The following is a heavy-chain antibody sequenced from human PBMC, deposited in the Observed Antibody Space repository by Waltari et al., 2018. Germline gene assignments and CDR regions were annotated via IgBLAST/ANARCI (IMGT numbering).Heavy chain of an antibody. V-gene: IGHV4-34*01. Sequence: QVQLQQWGAGLLKPSETLSLTCAVYGGSFSGYYWSWIRQPPGKGLEWIGEINHSGSTNYNPSLKSRVTISVDTSKNQFSLKLSSVTAADTAVYYCARYGGYDPNFDYWGQGTLVTVSS. J-gene: IGHJ4*02. CDR1: GGSFSGYY. CDR3: ARYGGYDPNFDY. D-gene: IGHD5-12*01. CDR2: INHSGST.